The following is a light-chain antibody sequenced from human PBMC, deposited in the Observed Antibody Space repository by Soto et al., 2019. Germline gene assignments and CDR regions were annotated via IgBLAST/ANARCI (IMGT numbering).Light chain of an antibody. Sequence: DIQMTQSPSSLSASVGDRVSITCRASQSISSYLNWYQQKPGKAPKLLIYAASSLQSGVPSRSSGSGSGIDFTLTISSLQPEDFATYYCQQSYSTPRTFGPGTKVDIK. CDR3: QQSYSTPRT. CDR1: QSISSY. CDR2: AAS. V-gene: IGKV1-39*01. J-gene: IGKJ3*01.